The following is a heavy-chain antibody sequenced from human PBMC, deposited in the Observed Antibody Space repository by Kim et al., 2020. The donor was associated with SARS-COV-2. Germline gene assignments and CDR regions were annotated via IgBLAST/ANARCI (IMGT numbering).Heavy chain of an antibody. D-gene: IGHD3-9*01. CDR3: ARAQLYYDILTGYGDYYGMDV. CDR2: IYYSGST. Sequence: SETLSLTCTVSGGSISSGGYYWSWIRQHPGKGLEWIGYIYYSGSTYYNPSLKSRVTISVDTSKNQFSLKLSSVTAADTAVYYCARAQLYYDILTGYGDYYGMDVWGQGTTVTVSS. CDR1: GGSISSGGYY. J-gene: IGHJ6*02. V-gene: IGHV4-31*03.